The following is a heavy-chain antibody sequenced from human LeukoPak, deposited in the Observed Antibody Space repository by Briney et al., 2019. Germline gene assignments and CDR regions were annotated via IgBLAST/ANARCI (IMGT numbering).Heavy chain of an antibody. CDR2: IKQEGSEK. V-gene: IGHV3-7*01. D-gene: IGHD6-13*01. CDR3: ARDKWSGIAFYFDY. Sequence: GGSLRLSCAASGFTHRNYWMGWVRRAPGKGLEGVANIKQEGSEKYYVDSVKGRFTISREYAKNSLYLRMNSLRAEDTAVYYCARDKWSGIAFYFDYCGQGTLVTVSS. J-gene: IGHJ4*02. CDR1: GFTHRNYW.